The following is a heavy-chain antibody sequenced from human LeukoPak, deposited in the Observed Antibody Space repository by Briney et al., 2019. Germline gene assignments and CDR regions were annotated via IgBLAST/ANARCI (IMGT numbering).Heavy chain of an antibody. V-gene: IGHV1-69*06. CDR2: IIPIFGTA. D-gene: IGHD3-9*01. CDR1: GGTFSSYA. Sequence: VASVKVSCKASGGTFSSYAISWVRQAPGQGLEWMEGIIPIFGTANYAQKFQGRVTITADKSSSTAYMELSSLRSEDTAVYYCAIKGYYDILTGYYTSRGQGTLVTVS. J-gene: IGHJ4*02. CDR3: AIKGYYDILTGYYTS.